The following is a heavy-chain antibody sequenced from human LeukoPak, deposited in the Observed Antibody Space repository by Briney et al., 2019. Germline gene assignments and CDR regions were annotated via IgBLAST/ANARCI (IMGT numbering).Heavy chain of an antibody. CDR1: GFTFSSYA. D-gene: IGHD3-3*01. CDR3: ARDQYYDFWSGYLDY. CDR2: LSYDGSNK. Sequence: GGSLRLSCAASGFTFSSYAMHWVRQAPGKGLEWVAVLSYDGSNKYYADSVKGRFTISRDNSKNTLYLQMNSLRAEDTAVYYCARDQYYDFWSGYLDYWGQGTLVTVSS. J-gene: IGHJ4*02. V-gene: IGHV3-30-3*01.